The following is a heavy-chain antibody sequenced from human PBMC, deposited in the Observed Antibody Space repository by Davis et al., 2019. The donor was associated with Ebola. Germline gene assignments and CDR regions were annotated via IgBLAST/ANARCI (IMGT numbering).Heavy chain of an antibody. D-gene: IGHD3-10*01. J-gene: IGHJ6*04. Sequence: AASVKVSCKASGYTFTGYYMHWVRQAPGQGLEWMGRINPNSGGTNYAQKFQGGVTMTRDTSISTAYMELSRLRSDDTAVYYCARVPHLLWFGDPDYGMDVWGKGTTVTVSS. CDR3: ARVPHLLWFGDPDYGMDV. CDR2: INPNSGGT. V-gene: IGHV1-2*06. CDR1: GYTFTGYY.